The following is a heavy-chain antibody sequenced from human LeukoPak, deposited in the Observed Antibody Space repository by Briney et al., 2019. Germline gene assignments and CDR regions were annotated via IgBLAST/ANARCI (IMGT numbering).Heavy chain of an antibody. CDR1: GYSISSGYS. J-gene: IGHJ5*02. D-gene: IGHD3-10*01. Sequence: PSETLSLTCAVSGYSISSGYSWSWIRQPPGQGLEWIGYFHNSRTTSYNPSLTGRVIISVDTAMDQISLKLNSVTAADTAVYYCARRHLGLSPWGQGTLVTVSS. CDR3: ARRHLGLSP. CDR2: FHNSRTT. V-gene: IGHV4-59*01.